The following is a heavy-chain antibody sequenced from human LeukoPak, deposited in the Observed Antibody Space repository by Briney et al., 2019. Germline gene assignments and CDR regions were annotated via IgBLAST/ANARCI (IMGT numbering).Heavy chain of an antibody. J-gene: IGHJ6*03. Sequence: GRSLRLSCAASGFTFSSYGMHWVRQAPGKGLEWVAVVSYDGSNKYYADSVKGRFTISRDNSKNTLYLQMNSLRAEDTAVYYCAKELSIAARRYMDVWGKGTTVTVSS. CDR3: AKELSIAARRYMDV. CDR2: VSYDGSNK. D-gene: IGHD6-6*01. CDR1: GFTFSSYG. V-gene: IGHV3-30*18.